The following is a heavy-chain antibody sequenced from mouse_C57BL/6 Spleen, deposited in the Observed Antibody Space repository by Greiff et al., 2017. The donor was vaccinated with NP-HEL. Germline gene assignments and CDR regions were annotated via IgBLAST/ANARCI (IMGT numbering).Heavy chain of an antibody. J-gene: IGHJ4*01. CDR1: GYTFTSYW. CDR3: ALYYGNYYYAMDY. Sequence: VQLQQPGAELVKPGASVKLSCKASGYTFTSYWMHWVKQRPGQGLEWIGMIHPNSGSTNYNETFKSKATLTVDKSSSTAYMQLSSLTSEDSADYYCALYYGNYYYAMDYWGQGTSVTVSS. CDR2: IHPNSGST. D-gene: IGHD2-1*01. V-gene: IGHV1-64*01.